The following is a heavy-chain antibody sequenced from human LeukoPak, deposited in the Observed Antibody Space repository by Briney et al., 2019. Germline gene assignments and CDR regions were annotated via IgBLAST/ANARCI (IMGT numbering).Heavy chain of an antibody. Sequence: SVKVSCRASGGTFSTYAINWVRQAPGQGLEWMGGINPIFGTANYAQKFQGRVTITTDESTSTAYMELSSLRSEDTAVYYCARVFARSGEISGSYYYYWGQGTLVTVSS. CDR2: INPIFGTA. J-gene: IGHJ4*02. CDR3: ARVFARSGEISGSYYYY. V-gene: IGHV1-69*05. D-gene: IGHD1-26*01. CDR1: GGTFSTYA.